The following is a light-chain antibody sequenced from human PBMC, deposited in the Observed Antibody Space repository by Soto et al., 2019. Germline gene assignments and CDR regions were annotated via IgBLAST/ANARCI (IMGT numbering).Light chain of an antibody. J-gene: IGKJ4*01. Sequence: DIQMTQSPSTLSASVGDRVTITCRASQSISTWLAWFQQKPGKAPDLLIYDASSLESGVPSRFSGSGSGTDFTLTISSLQAEDVAVYYCQQYYSTPLTFGGGTKVDIK. CDR3: QQYYSTPLT. V-gene: IGKV1-5*01. CDR1: QSISTW. CDR2: DAS.